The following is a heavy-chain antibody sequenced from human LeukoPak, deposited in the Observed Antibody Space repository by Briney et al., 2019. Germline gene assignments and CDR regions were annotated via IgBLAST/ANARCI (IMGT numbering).Heavy chain of an antibody. Sequence: SETLSLTCTVSGGSISSGSYYWSWIRQPAGKGLEWIGRIYTSGGTNYNPSLKSRVTISVNTAKNQFSLKLSSVTAADTAVYYCARDLSYYYDSSGSAGWFDPWGQGTLVTVSS. CDR1: GGSISSGSYY. J-gene: IGHJ5*02. CDR2: IYTSGGT. V-gene: IGHV4-61*02. D-gene: IGHD3-22*01. CDR3: ARDLSYYYDSSGSAGWFDP.